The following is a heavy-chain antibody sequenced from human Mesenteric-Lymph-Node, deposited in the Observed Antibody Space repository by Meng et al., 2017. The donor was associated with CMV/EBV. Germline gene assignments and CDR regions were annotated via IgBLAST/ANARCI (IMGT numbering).Heavy chain of an antibody. V-gene: IGHV3-30-3*01. J-gene: IGHJ4*02. CDR1: GFIFSSYA. Sequence: GESLKISCAASGFIFSSYAMHWVRQAPGKGLEWVAVISYDGRNKYYADSVKGRFTISRDNSKNTLYLQMNSLRAEDTAVYYCTRDPRRDGYKNFDYWGQGTLVTVSS. CDR3: TRDPRRDGYKNFDY. D-gene: IGHD5-24*01. CDR2: ISYDGRNK.